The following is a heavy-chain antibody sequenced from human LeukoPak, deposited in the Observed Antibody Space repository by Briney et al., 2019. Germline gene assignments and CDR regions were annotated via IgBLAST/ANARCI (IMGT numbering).Heavy chain of an antibody. J-gene: IGHJ5*02. D-gene: IGHD6-6*01. CDR3: AKEGAARPANWFDP. V-gene: IGHV3-9*01. CDR2: ISWNSGSI. Sequence: GGSLRLSCAASGFTFDDYAMHWVRQAPGKGLEWVSGISWNSGSIGYADSVKGRFTISRDNAKNSLYLQMNSLRAEDTALYYCAKEGAARPANWFDPWGQGTLVTVSS. CDR1: GFTFDDYA.